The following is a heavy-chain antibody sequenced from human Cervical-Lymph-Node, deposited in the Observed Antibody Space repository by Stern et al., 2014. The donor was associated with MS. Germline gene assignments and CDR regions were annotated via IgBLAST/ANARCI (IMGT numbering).Heavy chain of an antibody. Sequence: VQLVQSGAEVKKPGESLKISCTGSGYSFTSYWIAWVGHMPGEGLGWMGIVDPGDSDTRYSPSFQGQVSISADKSTSTAYLQWSSLKASDTAMYYCARTRYSSSWYTFDPWGQGTLVTVSS. CDR1: GYSFTSYW. CDR3: ARTRYSSSWYTFDP. CDR2: VDPGDSDT. D-gene: IGHD6-13*01. J-gene: IGHJ5*02. V-gene: IGHV5-51*03.